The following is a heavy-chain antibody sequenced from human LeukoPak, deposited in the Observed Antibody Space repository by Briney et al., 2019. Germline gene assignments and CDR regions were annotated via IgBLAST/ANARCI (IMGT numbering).Heavy chain of an antibody. CDR1: GYTFAIHY. D-gene: IGHD6-19*01. J-gene: IGHJ4*02. CDR3: ARKYSYNSGGLDH. CDR2: INPSGGSP. Sequence: ASVTVSFKSSGYTFAIHYMHWVRQAPGQGLEWMGVINPSGGSPTYAQKFQGRVNMTRDTSTSTFYMELSSLRSADTAMYYCARKYSYNSGGLDHWGQGALVTVPS. V-gene: IGHV1-46*01.